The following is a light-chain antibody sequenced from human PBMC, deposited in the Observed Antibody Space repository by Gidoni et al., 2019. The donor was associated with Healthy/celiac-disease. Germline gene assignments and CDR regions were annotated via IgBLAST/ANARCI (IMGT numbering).Light chain of an antibody. CDR2: KAS. CDR1: QSSSSW. Sequence: DIQMTQSPSTLSASVVDRVTITCRASQSSSSWLAWYQQKPGKAPKLLIYKASSLESGVPSRFSCSGSGTEFTLTISSLQPDDFATYYCQQYNSYWTFGQGTKVESK. J-gene: IGKJ1*01. CDR3: QQYNSYWT. V-gene: IGKV1-5*03.